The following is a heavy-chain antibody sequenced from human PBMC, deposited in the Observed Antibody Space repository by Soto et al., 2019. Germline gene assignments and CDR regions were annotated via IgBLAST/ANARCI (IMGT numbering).Heavy chain of an antibody. D-gene: IGHD5-18*01. CDR2: IIAYNGNT. J-gene: IGHJ6*02. V-gene: IGHV1-18*01. CDR1: GYSFTIYG. CDR3: ARDFPVDTAMVYYYYGMGV. Sequence: GASVKVYCKAPGYSFTIYGISWMRQAPGQGLEWRGWIIAYNGNTSDAQKLRGRVTMTTDTSASTAYMELRSLRSDDTAVYYCARDFPVDTAMVYYYYGMGVCG.